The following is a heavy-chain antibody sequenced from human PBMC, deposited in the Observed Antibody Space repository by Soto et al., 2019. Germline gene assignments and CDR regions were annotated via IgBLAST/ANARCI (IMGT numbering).Heavy chain of an antibody. Sequence: XXSLRLSFTAAEVTIGDYALRWFLQTTGKGLESVGFIRSKTNGGTTEYAASVKGRFTISRDDSRSIAYLQMNSLPTDDTAVYYCSLDTSGYNYYFDYWGQGTLVTVSS. J-gene: IGHJ4*02. CDR2: IRSKTNGGTT. V-gene: IGHV3-49*03. CDR3: SLDTSGYNYYFDY. D-gene: IGHD5-18*01. CDR1: EVTIGDYA.